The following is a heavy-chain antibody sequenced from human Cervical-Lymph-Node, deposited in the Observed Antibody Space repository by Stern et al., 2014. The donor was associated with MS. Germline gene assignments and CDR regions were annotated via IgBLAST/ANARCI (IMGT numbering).Heavy chain of an antibody. CDR2: INPGSGSP. CDR3: ARGLSSNGPY. CDR1: GYTFTAYY. J-gene: IGHJ4*02. D-gene: IGHD6-19*01. Sequence: QLVQSGAEVKKPGASVKVSCKASGYTFTAYYMHWVRQAPGQVFEWIGMINPGSGSPSYAQKFQGRVSMIRDTSTSTVYMDLSSLTSEDTAVYYCARGLSSNGPYWGQGTLVTVSS. V-gene: IGHV1-46*01.